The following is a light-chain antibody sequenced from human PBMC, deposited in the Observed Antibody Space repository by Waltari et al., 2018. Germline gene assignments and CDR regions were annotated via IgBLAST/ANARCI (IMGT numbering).Light chain of an antibody. Sequence: QSALTQTASVSGSPGQSFTVSCIGTSNDIGSYNFVSWFQQHPGRAPKLMIYDVSERPLGVSNRFSGSKSGNTASLTISGLQAEDEADYYCFSYAGSNSFAFGGGTRVTVL. CDR3: FSYAGSNSFA. V-gene: IGLV2-23*02. CDR1: SNDIGSYNF. CDR2: DVS. J-gene: IGLJ2*01.